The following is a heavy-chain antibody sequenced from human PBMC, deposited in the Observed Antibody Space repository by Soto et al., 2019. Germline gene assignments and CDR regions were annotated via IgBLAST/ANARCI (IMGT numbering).Heavy chain of an antibody. CDR1: GFTFSSYA. J-gene: IGHJ5*02. V-gene: IGHV3-64*01. Sequence: PGGSLRLSCAASGFTFSSYAMHWVRQAPGKGLEFVSAISSNGGSTYYANSVKGRFTISRDNSKNTLYLQMGSLRAEDMAVYYCARGIDHYDILTGYQYNWFDPWGQGTLVTVSS. CDR3: ARGIDHYDILTGYQYNWFDP. D-gene: IGHD3-9*01. CDR2: ISSNGGST.